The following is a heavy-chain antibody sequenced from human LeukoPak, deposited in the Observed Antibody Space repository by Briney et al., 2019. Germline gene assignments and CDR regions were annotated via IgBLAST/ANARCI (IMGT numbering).Heavy chain of an antibody. D-gene: IGHD6-13*01. V-gene: IGHV4-59*01. CDR1: GGSISGNY. CDR3: ARSGKAQQLPPL. Sequence: SETLSLTCTVSGGSISGNYWSWIRQPPGKGLEWIVYIYYSGSTNYNPSLKSRVTMSVDTAKNQFSLKLSSVTAADTAVYYCARSGKAQQLPPLWGQGTLVTVSS. CDR2: IYYSGST. J-gene: IGHJ4*02.